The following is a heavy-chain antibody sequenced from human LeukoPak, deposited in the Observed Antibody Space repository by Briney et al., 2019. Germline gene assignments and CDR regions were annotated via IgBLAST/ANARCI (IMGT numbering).Heavy chain of an antibody. CDR3: VKDRPNYFGWNGLHYTRNGDS. CDR2: ITSISDGT. V-gene: IGHV3-23*01. D-gene: IGHD3-10*01. Sequence: GGSLRLSCAASGFNFNIYAMSWVRQAPGEGLEWVSSITSISDGTFYADSVKGRFTISRDNSKSTLYLQMNSLRAEDTALYYCVKDRPNYFGWNGLHYTRNGDSWGQGTLVTVSS. J-gene: IGHJ5*01. CDR1: GFNFNIYA.